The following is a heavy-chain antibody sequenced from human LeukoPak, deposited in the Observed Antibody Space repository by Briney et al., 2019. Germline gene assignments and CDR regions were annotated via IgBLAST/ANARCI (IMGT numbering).Heavy chain of an antibody. J-gene: IGHJ4*02. Sequence: GGSLRLSCAASGFTFSTYCMHWVRQAPGKGPMWVSRICPDGTVTNYADSVKARFIISRDNARDTVYLQMNSLRVEDTAVYYCVRDFRSADYWGQGTLVTVSS. V-gene: IGHV3-74*01. CDR1: GFTFSTYC. CDR2: ICPDGTVT. CDR3: VRDFRSADY.